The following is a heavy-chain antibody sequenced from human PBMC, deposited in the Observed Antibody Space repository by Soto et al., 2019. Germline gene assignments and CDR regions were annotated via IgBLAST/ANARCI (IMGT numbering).Heavy chain of an antibody. V-gene: IGHV3-21*01. CDR2: ISSSSSYI. CDR3: ARDDEGELPQGYYGMDV. CDR1: GFTFSSYS. Sequence: GGSLRLSCAASGFTFSSYSMNWVRQAPGKGLEWVSSISSSSSYIYYADSVKGRFTISRDNAKNSLYLQMNSLRAEDTAVYYCARDDEGELPQGYYGMDVWGQGTTVTVSS. J-gene: IGHJ6*02. D-gene: IGHD1-26*01.